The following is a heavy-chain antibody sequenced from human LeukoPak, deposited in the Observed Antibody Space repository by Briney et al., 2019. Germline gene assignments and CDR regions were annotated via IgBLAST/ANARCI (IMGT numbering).Heavy chain of an antibody. CDR2: MNPNSGNT. CDR1: GYTFTSYD. J-gene: IGHJ4*02. V-gene: IGHV1-8*03. CDR3: ARGREQLWLEY. D-gene: IGHD5-18*01. Sequence: ASVKVSCKASGYTFTSYDINWVRQATGQGLEWMGWMNPNSGNTGYAQKFQGRVTITRDTSISTAYMELSSLRSEDTAVYYCARGREQLWLEYWGQGNMVTVSS.